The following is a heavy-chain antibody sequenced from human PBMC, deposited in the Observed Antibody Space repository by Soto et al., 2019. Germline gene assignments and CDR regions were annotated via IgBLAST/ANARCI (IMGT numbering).Heavy chain of an antibody. CDR3: XXXXXXXXXXXXXXFES. Sequence: EVHLVESGGGLVQPGGSLRLSCAASGFTVSNNYMSWVRQAPGKRLEWVSSLYSSGSTYCADSVKGRFTVSRDISENTXXXXXXXXXXXXXXXXXXXXXXXXXXXXXXXXFESWGQGTLVTVSS. V-gene: IGHV3-66*01. CDR2: LYSSGST. J-gene: IGHJ4*02. CDR1: GFTVSNNY.